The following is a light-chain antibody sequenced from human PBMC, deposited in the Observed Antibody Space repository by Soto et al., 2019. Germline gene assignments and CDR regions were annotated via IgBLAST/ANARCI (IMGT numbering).Light chain of an antibody. Sequence: QSALTQPASVSGSPGQSITISCTGTSRDLGIYKLVSWYRQLPGKAPEVIVFEGYKRPSGISSRFSGSKSGTTASLTISGLKADDEAHYYCCSYAGGNPVVFGGGTKLTVL. V-gene: IGLV2-23*01. CDR2: EGY. CDR1: SRDLGIYKL. J-gene: IGLJ2*01. CDR3: CSYAGGNPVV.